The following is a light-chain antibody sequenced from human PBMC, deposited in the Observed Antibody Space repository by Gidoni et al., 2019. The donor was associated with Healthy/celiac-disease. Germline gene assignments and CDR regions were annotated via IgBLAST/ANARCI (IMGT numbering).Light chain of an antibody. Sequence: QSALTQPASVSGSPGQSITISCTGTSSDVGGYNYVSWYQQHPSKAPKRMIYDVSNRPPGVSNRFSGSKSGNTASLTISGLQAEDEADYYCSSYTSSSTWVFGGGTKLTVL. CDR3: SSYTSSSTWV. CDR2: DVS. J-gene: IGLJ3*02. V-gene: IGLV2-14*01. CDR1: SSDVGGYNY.